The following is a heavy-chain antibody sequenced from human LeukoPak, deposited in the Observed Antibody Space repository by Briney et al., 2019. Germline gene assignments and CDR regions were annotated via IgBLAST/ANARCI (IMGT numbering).Heavy chain of an antibody. CDR2: ISGSGGST. V-gene: IGHV3-23*01. Sequence: GGSLRLSCAASGFTFSSYAMSWVRQAPGKGLEWVSAISGSGGSTYYADSVKGRFTISRDNSKNTLYLQMNSLRAEDTAVYYCAKDFKSTATIDPYYFDYWGQETLVTVSS. D-gene: IGHD3-9*01. CDR1: GFTFSSYA. CDR3: AKDFKSTATIDPYYFDY. J-gene: IGHJ4*02.